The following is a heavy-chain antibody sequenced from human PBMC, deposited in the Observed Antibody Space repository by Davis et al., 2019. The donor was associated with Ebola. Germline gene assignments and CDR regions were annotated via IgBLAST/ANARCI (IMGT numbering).Heavy chain of an antibody. D-gene: IGHD2-2*01. CDR2: IVPMLGIA. J-gene: IGHJ4*02. CDR1: GGNFRSHG. Sequence: SVKVSCKASGGNFRSHGISWVRQAPGQGLEWIGRIVPMLGIADYAEKFQGRVTITADESTNTAYVEMNNLRSEDTAVYYCARDFEYCGSTTCLFHYWGQGTLVTVSA. V-gene: IGHV1-69*04. CDR3: ARDFEYCGSTTCLFHY.